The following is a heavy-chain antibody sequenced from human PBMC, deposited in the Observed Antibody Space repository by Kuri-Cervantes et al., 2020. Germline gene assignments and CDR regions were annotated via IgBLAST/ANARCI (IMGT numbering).Heavy chain of an antibody. Sequence: SETLSLTCTVSGGSISSGDYYWSWIRQPPGKGLEWIGYIYYSGSTYYNPSLKSRVTISVDTSKNQFSLKLSSVTAADTAVYYCARPRAASSSWPPLNWFDPWGQGTLVTVSS. CDR2: IYYSGST. CDR1: GGSISSGDYY. D-gene: IGHD6-13*01. CDR3: ARPRAASSSWPPLNWFDP. V-gene: IGHV4-30-4*01. J-gene: IGHJ5*02.